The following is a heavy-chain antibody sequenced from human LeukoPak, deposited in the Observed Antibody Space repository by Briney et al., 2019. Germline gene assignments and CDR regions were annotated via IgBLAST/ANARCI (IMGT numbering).Heavy chain of an antibody. CDR2: IYYSGST. Sequence: PSETLSLTCTVSGGSISSYHWSWIRQPPGKGLEWIGYIYYSGSTNYNPSLKSRVTISVDTSKNQFSLKLSSVTAADTAVYYCARWGSGSYPDYWGQGTLVTVSS. D-gene: IGHD1-26*01. V-gene: IGHV4-59*08. J-gene: IGHJ4*02. CDR3: ARWGSGSYPDY. CDR1: GGSISSYH.